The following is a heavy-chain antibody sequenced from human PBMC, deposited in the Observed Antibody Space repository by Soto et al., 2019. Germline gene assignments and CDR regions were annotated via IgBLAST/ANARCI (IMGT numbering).Heavy chain of an antibody. CDR2: IIPILGIA. Sequence: QVQLVQSGAEVKKPGSSVKVSCKASGGTFSSYTISWVRQAPGQGLEWMGRIIPILGIANYAQKFQGSVTINADKSTSTAYMELSSLRSEDTAVYYCATGVWARVVTRNAAFDILGQGTMVTVSS. J-gene: IGHJ3*02. CDR3: ATGVWARVVTRNAAFDI. D-gene: IGHD3-3*01. V-gene: IGHV1-69*02. CDR1: GGTFSSYT.